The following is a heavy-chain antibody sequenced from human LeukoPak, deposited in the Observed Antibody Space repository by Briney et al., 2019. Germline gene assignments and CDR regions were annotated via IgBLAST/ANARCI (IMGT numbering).Heavy chain of an antibody. D-gene: IGHD1-26*01. J-gene: IGHJ4*02. V-gene: IGHV3-30-3*01. Sequence: PGGSLRLSCAASGFTFSSYAMHWVRQAPGKGLEWVAVISYDGSNKYYADSVKGRFTISRDNSKNTLYLQMNSLRAEDTAVYYCATSRVRLLSNYFDYWGQGTLVTVSS. CDR1: GFTFSSYA. CDR3: ATSRVRLLSNYFDY. CDR2: ISYDGSNK.